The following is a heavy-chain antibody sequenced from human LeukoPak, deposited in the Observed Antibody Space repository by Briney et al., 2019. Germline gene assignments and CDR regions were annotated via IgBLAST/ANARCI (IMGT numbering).Heavy chain of an antibody. CDR1: GFTFTNYG. V-gene: IGHV3-23*01. CDR3: ANENDYLDF. Sequence: PGGSLRLSCAASGFTFTNYGIHWVRQAPGWGLQWVSAISDSGNNTYYADSVKGRFTISRDNSKNTLYLHMNSLRPEDTAVYYCANENDYLDFWGQGTLVTVSS. CDR2: ISDSGNNT. D-gene: IGHD4-11*01. J-gene: IGHJ4*02.